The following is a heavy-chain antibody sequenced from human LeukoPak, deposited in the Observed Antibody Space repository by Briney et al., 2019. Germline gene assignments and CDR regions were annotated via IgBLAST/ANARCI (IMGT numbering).Heavy chain of an antibody. CDR1: GGSFSAYW. CDR2: INHSGST. J-gene: IGHJ6*03. Sequence: SETLSLTCAVYGGSFSAYWWSWIRQSSGKGLEWIGEINHSGSTNYNPSLKSRVTISVDTSKNQFSLKLSSVTAADTAVYYCARGWRKVVAATPYYYYYYMDVWGKGTTVTISS. CDR3: ARGWRKVVAATPYYYYYYMDV. V-gene: IGHV4-34*01. D-gene: IGHD2-15*01.